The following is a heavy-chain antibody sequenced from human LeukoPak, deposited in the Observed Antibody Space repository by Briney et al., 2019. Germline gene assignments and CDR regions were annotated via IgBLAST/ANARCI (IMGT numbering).Heavy chain of an antibody. CDR1: GDSRTSARYH. Sequence: SETLSLTCTVSGDSRTSARYHWSWTRQPPGKGLEWIGYIYYSGSTNYNPSLKSRVTISVDTSKNQFSLKLSSVTAADTAVYYCARVGGYSGYDFDYWGQGTLVTVSS. CDR3: ARVGGYSGYDFDY. CDR2: IYYSGST. V-gene: IGHV4-61*01. J-gene: IGHJ4*02. D-gene: IGHD5-12*01.